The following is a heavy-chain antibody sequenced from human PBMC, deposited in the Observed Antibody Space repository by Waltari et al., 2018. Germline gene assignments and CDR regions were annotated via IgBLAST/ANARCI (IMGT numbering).Heavy chain of an antibody. V-gene: IGHV4-61*09. D-gene: IGHD7-27*01. CDR1: GDSINSRDYY. CDR3: ARGELGLRRFDY. Sequence: VQLQESGPGLVQPAQTLSLICSVAGDSINSRDYYWTWLRQPAGKGLEWFGYSYSAGITNYNPSLIGRLTMALDTSKTQFSLKLSFMTAADTAVYYCARGELGLRRFDYWGRGALVTVSS. J-gene: IGHJ4*02. CDR2: SYSAGIT.